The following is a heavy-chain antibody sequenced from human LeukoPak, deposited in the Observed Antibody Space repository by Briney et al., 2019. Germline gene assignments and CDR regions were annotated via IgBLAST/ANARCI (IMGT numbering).Heavy chain of an antibody. D-gene: IGHD2-15*01. CDR2: IRYDGSNK. V-gene: IGHV3-30*02. CDR3: AKDLSRVYCSGGSCYSGRYFVDI. Sequence: GGSLRLSCAASGFTFSSYGMHWVRQAPGKGLEWVAFIRYDGSNKYYADSVKGRFTISRDNSKNTLYLQMNSLRAKDTAVYYCAKDLSRVYCSGGSCYSGRYFVDIWGQGTMVTVSS. J-gene: IGHJ3*02. CDR1: GFTFSSYG.